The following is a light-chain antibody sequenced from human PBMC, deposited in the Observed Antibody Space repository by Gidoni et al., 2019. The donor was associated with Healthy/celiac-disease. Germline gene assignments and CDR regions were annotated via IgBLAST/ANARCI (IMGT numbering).Light chain of an antibody. V-gene: IGKV3-20*01. CDR3: QQYGSSP. CDR1: QRVSSSY. Sequence: EIVLTQSPGTLSLSPGERATLSCRANQRVSSSYLAWYQQKPGQAPRLLIYDASSRATGIPDRLSGSGSGTDFTLNISRLEPEDVAVYYCQQYGSSPFGQGTKVEIK. CDR2: DAS. J-gene: IGKJ1*01.